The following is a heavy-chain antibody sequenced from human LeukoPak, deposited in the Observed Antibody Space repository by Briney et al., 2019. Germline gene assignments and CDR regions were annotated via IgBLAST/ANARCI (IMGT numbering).Heavy chain of an antibody. V-gene: IGHV4-39*01. Sequence: SETLSLTCTVSGGSISSGDYYWSWIRQPPGKGLEWIETMSYSGSTYYNPSLKSRVTMSVDTSKNQFSLKLKSVTAADTAIYYCARQLLYNYGLTGGMDVWGQGTTVTVSS. CDR3: ARQLLYNYGLTGGMDV. CDR1: GGSISSGDYY. J-gene: IGHJ6*02. D-gene: IGHD3-10*01. CDR2: MSYSGST.